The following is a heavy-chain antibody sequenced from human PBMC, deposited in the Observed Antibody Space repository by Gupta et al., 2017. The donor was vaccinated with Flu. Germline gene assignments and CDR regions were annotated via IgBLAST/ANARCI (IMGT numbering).Heavy chain of an antibody. CDR1: GGSISSGGYY. J-gene: IGHJ6*02. V-gene: IGHV4-31*03. CDR3: ARDCSGGSCYSGALYGMDV. Sequence: QVQLQESGPGLVKPSQTLSLTCTVSGGSISSGGYYWSWIRQHPGKGLEWIGYIYYSGSTYYNPSLKSRVTISVDTSKNQFSLKLSSVTAADTAVYYCARDCSGGSCYSGALYGMDVWGQGTTVTVSS. D-gene: IGHD2-15*01. CDR2: IYYSGST.